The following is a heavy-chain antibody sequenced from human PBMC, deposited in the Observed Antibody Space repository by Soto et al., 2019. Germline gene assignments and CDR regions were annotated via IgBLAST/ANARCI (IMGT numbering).Heavy chain of an antibody. CDR1: GFTFSDHY. Sequence: QVQLLESGGGLVKPGGSLRLSCTASGFTFSDHYMSCIRQAPGKGLEWVSYISSSGDYRNYADSVKDRFTISRDNTKHSLYLQVNSLRAEDTAVYYCARGDVYTVAQADYWGQGTLVTVSS. D-gene: IGHD5-12*01. CDR2: ISSSGDYR. V-gene: IGHV3-11*03. CDR3: ARGDVYTVAQADY. J-gene: IGHJ4*02.